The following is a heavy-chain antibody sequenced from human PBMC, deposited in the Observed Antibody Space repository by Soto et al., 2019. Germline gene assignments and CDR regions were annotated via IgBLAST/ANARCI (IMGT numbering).Heavy chain of an antibody. V-gene: IGHV3-7*05. CDR2: IHLDGSEE. CDR3: ARRMVYANDAFDI. J-gene: IGHJ3*02. CDR1: GFTFSNYW. Sequence: GGSLRLSCAASGFTFSNYWMSWVRQAPGKGLEWVANIHLDGSEEYYVDSVKGRFTISRDNAKTSLYLQMNSLRAEDTAVYYCARRMVYANDAFDIWGQGTMVTVSS. D-gene: IGHD2-8*01.